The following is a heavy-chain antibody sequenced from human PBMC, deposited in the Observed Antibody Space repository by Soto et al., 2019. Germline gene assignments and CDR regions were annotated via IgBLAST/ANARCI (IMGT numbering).Heavy chain of an antibody. V-gene: IGHV3-30*18. Sequence: QVQLVESGGGVVQPGRSLGLSCAASGFTFNHYGMHWVRQAPGKGLEWVAAISNDGSDKYYADSVKGRLTISRDNSKNTLYLQMNSLRDEDTAVYYCAKDQGIAASHGIDWGQGTMVTVSS. D-gene: IGHD6-13*01. J-gene: IGHJ3*01. CDR2: ISNDGSDK. CDR3: AKDQGIAASHGID. CDR1: GFTFNHYG.